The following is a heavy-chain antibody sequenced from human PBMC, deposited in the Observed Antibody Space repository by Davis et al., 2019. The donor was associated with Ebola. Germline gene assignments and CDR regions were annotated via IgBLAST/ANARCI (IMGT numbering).Heavy chain of an antibody. D-gene: IGHD3-16*02. CDR3: ARNHLGELSLGWFDP. Sequence: GESLKISCKGSGYSFTSYWIGWVRQMPGKGLEWMGIIYPGDSDTRYSPSFQGQVTISADKSISTAYLQWSSLKASDTAIYYCARNHLGELSLGWFDPWGQGTLVTVSS. CDR2: IYPGDSDT. CDR1: GYSFTSYW. V-gene: IGHV5-51*01. J-gene: IGHJ5*02.